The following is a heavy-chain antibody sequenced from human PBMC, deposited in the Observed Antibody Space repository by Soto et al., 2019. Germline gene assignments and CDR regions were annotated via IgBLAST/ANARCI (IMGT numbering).Heavy chain of an antibody. CDR2: TYPGGTT. CDR1: GFTVSSNY. J-gene: IGHJ3*01. V-gene: IGHV3-66*01. CDR3: AKEFRTSGSRNAFDL. D-gene: IGHD1-26*01. Sequence: GGSLRLSCAASGFTVSSNYMSWVRQAPGKGLEWVSVTYPGGTTYYADSVKGRFIISRDISKNTLDLQMNSLRAEDTTVYYCAKEFRTSGSRNAFDLWGQGTMVTVSS.